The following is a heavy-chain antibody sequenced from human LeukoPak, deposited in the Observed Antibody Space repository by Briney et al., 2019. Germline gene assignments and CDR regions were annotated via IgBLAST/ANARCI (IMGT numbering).Heavy chain of an antibody. J-gene: IGHJ4*02. D-gene: IGHD3-10*01. V-gene: IGHV3-23*01. CDR3: AKGPLYGSGSYQDY. CDR2: ISGSGGST. CDR1: GFTFSSYA. Sequence: PGGSLRLSCAASGFTFSSYAMSWVRQAPGKGLEWVSAISGSGGSTYYADSVKGRFTISRDNSKNTLYLQMNSLRAEDTAVYYCAKGPLYGSGSYQDYWGQGTLVTVSS.